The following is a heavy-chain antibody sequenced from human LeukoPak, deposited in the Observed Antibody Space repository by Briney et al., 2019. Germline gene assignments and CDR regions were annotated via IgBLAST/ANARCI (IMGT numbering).Heavy chain of an antibody. D-gene: IGHD2-8*01. V-gene: IGHV3-48*01. Sequence: GGSLRLSCAASGFTFSSYWMSWVRQAPGKGLEWVSYISSSGSTIYNADSVKGRFTISRDNSKSTLYLQMNSLRADDTAVYYCAKGIGNLYAYLAQWGQGTLVTVSS. CDR1: GFTFSSYW. CDR2: ISSSGSTI. J-gene: IGHJ4*02. CDR3: AKGIGNLYAYLAQ.